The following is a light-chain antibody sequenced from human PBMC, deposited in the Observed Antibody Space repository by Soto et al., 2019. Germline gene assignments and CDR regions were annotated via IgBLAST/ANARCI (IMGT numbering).Light chain of an antibody. Sequence: QSALTQPASLSGSPGQSITISCTGTSSDVGGYNYVSWYQQHPGKAPKLMIYDVSNRPSGVSNRFSGSKSGNTASLTISGLQAEDEADYYCSSYTSSTDVVFGGGTKVTVL. CDR3: SSYTSSTDVV. CDR1: SSDVGGYNY. V-gene: IGLV2-14*01. CDR2: DVS. J-gene: IGLJ2*01.